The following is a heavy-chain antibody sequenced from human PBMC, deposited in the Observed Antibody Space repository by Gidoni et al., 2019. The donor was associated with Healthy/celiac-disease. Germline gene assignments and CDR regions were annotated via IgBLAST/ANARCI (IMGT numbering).Heavy chain of an antibody. CDR2: INHSGST. Sequence: QVQLQQWGAGLLKPSETLSLTCAVYGGSFRGYYWSWIRQPPGKGLEWIGEINHSGSTNYNPSLKSRVTISVDTSKNQFSLKLSSVTAADTAVYYCARGLLGDFWSGYHYYGMDVWGQGTTVTVSS. V-gene: IGHV4-34*01. J-gene: IGHJ6*02. CDR3: ARGLLGDFWSGYHYYGMDV. CDR1: GGSFRGYY. D-gene: IGHD3-3*01.